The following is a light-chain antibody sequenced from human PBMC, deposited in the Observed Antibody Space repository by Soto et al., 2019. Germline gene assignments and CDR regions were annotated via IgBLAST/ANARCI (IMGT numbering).Light chain of an antibody. CDR3: QKYNSSPLT. V-gene: IGKV1-5*01. CDR1: QSIRTW. Sequence: DIQMTQSPSTLSASVGDRVTITCRANQSIRTWLAWYQQKPGKAPKLLIYEASTLESGVPSRFSGGGSGAEFTLIISSLQPDDFASYYCQKYNSSPLTFGGGTKVEIK. J-gene: IGKJ4*02. CDR2: EAS.